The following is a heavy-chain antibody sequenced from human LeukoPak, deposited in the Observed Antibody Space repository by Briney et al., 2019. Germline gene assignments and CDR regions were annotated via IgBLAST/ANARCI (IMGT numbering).Heavy chain of an antibody. CDR2: ISSSSSTI. Sequence: GGSQRLSCAASGFTFSSYSMNWVRQAPGKGLEWVSYISSSSSTIYYADSVKGRFTISRDNAKNSLYLQMNSLRDEDTAVYYCARDGYYDFWSGYSGYYYYGMDVWGQGTTVTVSS. J-gene: IGHJ6*02. CDR3: ARDGYYDFWSGYSGYYYYGMDV. CDR1: GFTFSSYS. D-gene: IGHD3-3*01. V-gene: IGHV3-48*02.